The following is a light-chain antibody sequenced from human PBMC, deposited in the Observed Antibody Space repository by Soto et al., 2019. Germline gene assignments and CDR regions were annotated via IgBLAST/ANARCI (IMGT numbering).Light chain of an antibody. Sequence: QSALTQPPSASGSPGQSVPISCTGTSSDVGGYNYVSWYQQHPGKAPKLMIYEVIKRPSGVPDRFSGSKSGNTASLTVSGLQAEDEADYYCNSYAGSNIVVFGGGTKLTVL. CDR3: NSYAGSNIVV. CDR2: EVI. CDR1: SSDVGGYNY. V-gene: IGLV2-8*01. J-gene: IGLJ2*01.